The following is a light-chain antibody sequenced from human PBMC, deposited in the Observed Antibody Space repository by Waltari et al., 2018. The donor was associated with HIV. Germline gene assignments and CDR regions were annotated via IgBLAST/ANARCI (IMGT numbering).Light chain of an antibody. CDR1: ALPKQY. CDR3: QSADSTGSYPDV. V-gene: IGLV3-25*03. CDR2: KDN. J-gene: IGLJ1*01. Sequence: SYELTQPSSVSVSPGQTARITCSGDALPKQYAYWYQQKPGQAPLLVIYKDNERPSGIPERFSGSSSGTTVTLTISGVHTEDEADYYCQSADSTGSYPDVFGTGTKVTVL.